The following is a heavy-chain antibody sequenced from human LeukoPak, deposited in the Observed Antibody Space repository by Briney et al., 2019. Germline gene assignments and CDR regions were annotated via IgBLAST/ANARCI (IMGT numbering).Heavy chain of an antibody. J-gene: IGHJ4*02. CDR2: IYSGGST. CDR1: GFTVSSNY. D-gene: IGHD7-27*01. CDR3: ARGPTSHNWGYSDY. Sequence: GGTLRLSCAASGFTVSSNYMSWVRQAPGKGLEWVSVIYSGGSTYYADSVKGRFTISRDNSKNTLYLQMNSLRAEDTAVYYCARGPTSHNWGYSDYWGQGTLVTVSS. V-gene: IGHV3-66*02.